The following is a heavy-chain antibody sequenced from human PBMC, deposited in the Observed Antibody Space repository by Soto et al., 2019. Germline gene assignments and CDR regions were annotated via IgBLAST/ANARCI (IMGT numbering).Heavy chain of an antibody. CDR1: GGTFASSA. CDR3: ARDPASNV. J-gene: IGHJ4*02. CDR2: IIPALEPA. Sequence: QVQLMQSGAEVQKPGSSVKVSCKLSGGTFASSAISWVRQAPGQGLEWMGGIIPALEPANYAQKFRDRVTISPDESTTKVYMDMSNAPPKNRPVFFCARDPASNVWGEGTLVTV. D-gene: IGHD2-2*01. V-gene: IGHV1-69*01.